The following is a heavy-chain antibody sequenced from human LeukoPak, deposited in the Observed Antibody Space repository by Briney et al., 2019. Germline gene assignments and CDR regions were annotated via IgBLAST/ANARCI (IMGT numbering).Heavy chain of an antibody. Sequence: SQTLSLTCTVSGGSITRGTSYWSWLRQPGGKGLEWIGRIYHSGSTNYNPSLKSRVTISVDTSKNQFSLKLSSVTAADTAVYYCARAPPGYFDYWGQGTLVTVSS. CDR3: ARAPPGYFDY. V-gene: IGHV4-61*02. CDR2: IYHSGST. CDR1: GGSITRGTSY. J-gene: IGHJ4*02.